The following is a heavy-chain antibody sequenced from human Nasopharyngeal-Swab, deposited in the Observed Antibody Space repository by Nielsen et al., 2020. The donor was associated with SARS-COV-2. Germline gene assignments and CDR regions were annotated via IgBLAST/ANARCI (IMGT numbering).Heavy chain of an antibody. D-gene: IGHD5-12*01. CDR3: ARQGESINNDY. CDR1: GYSFTSYW. Sequence: GGSLRLSCKGSGYSFTSYWISWVRQMPGKGLEWMGRIDPSDSYTNYSPSFQGHVTISADKSISTAYLQWSSLEASDTAMYYCARQGESINNDYWGQGTLVTVSS. CDR2: IDPSDSYT. V-gene: IGHV5-10-1*01. J-gene: IGHJ4*02.